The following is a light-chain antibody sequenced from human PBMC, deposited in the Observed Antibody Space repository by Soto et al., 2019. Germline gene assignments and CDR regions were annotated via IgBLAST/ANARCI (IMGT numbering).Light chain of an antibody. CDR1: QSVSSSY. CDR3: KQNGSPALT. J-gene: IGKJ4*01. CDR2: GAS. V-gene: IGKV3-20*01. Sequence: EIVLTQSPGTLSLSPGERATLSCRASQSVSSSYLAWYQQKPGQAPRLLIYGASSRATGIPDRFSGSGSGQTFTLTTSRREPEDLEGYYGKQNGSPALTSGGGPRWRSN.